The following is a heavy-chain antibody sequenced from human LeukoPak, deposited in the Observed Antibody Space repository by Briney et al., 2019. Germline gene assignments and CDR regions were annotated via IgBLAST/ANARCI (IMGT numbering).Heavy chain of an antibody. CDR1: GFTFSSYG. CDR3: ARGPSGYHNT. CDR2: ISSNGGST. Sequence: GGSLRLSCAASGFTFSSYGMHCVRQAPGKGLEYVSAISSNGGSTYYANSVKGRFTISRDNSKNTLYLQMGSLRAEDMAVYYCARGPSGYHNTGGQGTLVTVSS. J-gene: IGHJ4*02. V-gene: IGHV3-64*01. D-gene: IGHD5-12*01.